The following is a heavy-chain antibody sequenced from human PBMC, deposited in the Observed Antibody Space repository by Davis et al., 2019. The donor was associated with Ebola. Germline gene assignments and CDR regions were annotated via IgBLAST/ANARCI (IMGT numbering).Heavy chain of an antibody. CDR2: ISGSGGSA. Sequence: GESLKISCAASGFTFSNFAMSWVRQAPGKGLEWVSSISGSGGSAYYADSVKGRFTISRDNSKNTLYLQVNSLRAEDTAVYYCAKDPSYTSGARRFDPWGQGTLVTVSS. J-gene: IGHJ5*02. CDR3: AKDPSYTSGARRFDP. CDR1: GFTFSNFA. D-gene: IGHD6-19*01. V-gene: IGHV3-23*01.